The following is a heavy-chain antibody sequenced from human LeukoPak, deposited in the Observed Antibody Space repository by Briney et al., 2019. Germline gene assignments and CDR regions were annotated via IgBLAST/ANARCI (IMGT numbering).Heavy chain of an antibody. J-gene: IGHJ5*02. CDR3: ARSGDGILTGTSGGWFDP. D-gene: IGHD3-9*01. Sequence: PPASVKVSCKASGGTFSSYAISWVRQAPGQGLEWMGGIIPIFGTANYAQKFQGRVTITADESTSTAYMELSSLRSEDTAVYYCARSGDGILTGTSGGWFDPWGQGTLVTVSS. CDR2: IIPIFGTA. V-gene: IGHV1-69*01. CDR1: GGTFSSYA.